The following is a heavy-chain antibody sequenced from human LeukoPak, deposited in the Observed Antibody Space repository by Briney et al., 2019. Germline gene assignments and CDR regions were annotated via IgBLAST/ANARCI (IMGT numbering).Heavy chain of an antibody. CDR3: ARDNCSGGSCDWFDP. CDR2: INPNSGGT. J-gene: IGHJ5*02. CDR1: GYTFTGYY. V-gene: IGHV1-2*06. D-gene: IGHD2-15*01. Sequence: ASVKVSCKASGYTFTGYYMHWVRQAPGQGLEWMGRINPNSGGTNYAQKFQGRVTMTRDTSISTAYMELSRLRSDDTAVYYCARDNCSGGSCDWFDPWGQRTLVTVSS.